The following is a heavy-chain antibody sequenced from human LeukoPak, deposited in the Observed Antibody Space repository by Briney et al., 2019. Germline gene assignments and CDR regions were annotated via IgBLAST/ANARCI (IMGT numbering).Heavy chain of an antibody. D-gene: IGHD2-2*01. Sequence: GESLKISCKGSGYSFTSYWIGWVRQMPGEGLEWMGIIYPGDSDTRYSPSFQGQVTISADKSISTAYLQWSSLKASGTAMYYCARLLGPYCSSTSCYEYFDYWGQGTLVTVSS. CDR2: IYPGDSDT. CDR1: GYSFTSYW. V-gene: IGHV5-51*01. CDR3: ARLLGPYCSSTSCYEYFDY. J-gene: IGHJ4*02.